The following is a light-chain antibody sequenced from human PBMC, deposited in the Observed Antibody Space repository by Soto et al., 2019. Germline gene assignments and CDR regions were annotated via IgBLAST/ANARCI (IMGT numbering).Light chain of an antibody. J-gene: IGKJ1*01. CDR1: QSVSSSY. Sequence: EIVLTQSPGTLSLSPGERATLSCRASQSVSSSYLAWYQQKPGQAPRLLIYGASSRATGIPDRFSGSGSGTDFTLTISRLEPEDCAVYYCQQYGSSYTFGQGTKVEIK. CDR3: QQYGSSYT. V-gene: IGKV3-20*01. CDR2: GAS.